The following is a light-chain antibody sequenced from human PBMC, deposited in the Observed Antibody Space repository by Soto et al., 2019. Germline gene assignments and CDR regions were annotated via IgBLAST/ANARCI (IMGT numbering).Light chain of an antibody. CDR1: QDINNY. J-gene: IGKJ3*01. Sequence: IHMTQSPSSLSASVGDTITITCQASQDINNYLNWYQQKPGKAPKLLIYDASSLETGVPSRFSGSGSGTDFTFTISSLQPEDIATYYCQQYDNLPTFTFGPGTKVDIK. V-gene: IGKV1-33*01. CDR3: QQYDNLPTFT. CDR2: DAS.